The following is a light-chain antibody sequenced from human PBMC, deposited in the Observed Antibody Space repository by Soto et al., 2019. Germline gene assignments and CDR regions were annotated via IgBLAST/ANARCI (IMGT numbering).Light chain of an antibody. CDR1: QSISSY. Sequence: TRSPATLSLSPGERVTITCRASQSISSYLNCYQQKPWTVPKLLIYATSNLQSGVPSRFSGRGFGTDFTLTISSLQPEDFATYYCQQSFTTPSFGQGTRLEIK. CDR3: QQSFTTPS. J-gene: IGKJ5*01. CDR2: ATS. V-gene: IGKV1-39*01.